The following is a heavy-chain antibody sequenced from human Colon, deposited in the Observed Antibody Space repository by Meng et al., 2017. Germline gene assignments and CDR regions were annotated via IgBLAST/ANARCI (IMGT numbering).Heavy chain of an antibody. Sequence: QVQLLESGPGLVKPSGTLSLTCVVSGGSITTNSYWSWVRQSPEKGLEWIGQIDHRGDPYYNPSLKSRVTMSVDRSKSQVSLQLTSVTAADTAVYYCARHGGYYQDYWGQGTLVTVSS. D-gene: IGHD4-23*01. V-gene: IGHV4-4*02. J-gene: IGHJ4*02. CDR3: ARHGGYYQDY. CDR2: IDHRGDP. CDR1: GGSITTNSY.